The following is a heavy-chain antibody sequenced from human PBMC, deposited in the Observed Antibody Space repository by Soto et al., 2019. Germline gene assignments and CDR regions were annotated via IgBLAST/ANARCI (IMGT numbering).Heavy chain of an antibody. CDR1: GVSISSYY. J-gene: IGHJ4*02. Sequence: SETLSLTCTVSGVSISSYYWYWIRQPPGKGPEWIGYISYGGSTNYNPSLKSRVTISVDTSKNQFSLKLTSVTAADTAVYYCARGLFDFWSGWDYWGQGTLVTVS. V-gene: IGHV4-59*01. CDR3: ARGLFDFWSGWDY. CDR2: ISYGGST. D-gene: IGHD3-3*01.